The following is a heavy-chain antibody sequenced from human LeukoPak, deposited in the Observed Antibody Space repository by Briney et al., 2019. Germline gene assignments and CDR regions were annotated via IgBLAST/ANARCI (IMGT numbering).Heavy chain of an antibody. CDR2: IYYTGST. J-gene: IGHJ4*02. V-gene: IGHV4-61*01. Sequence: PSETLSLTCTVSGGSVSSGSYYWSWIRQPPGKGLEWIGNIYYTGSTNYNPSLKSRVTISVDTSKNQFSLKLSSVTAADTAVYYCARGPPGGDYFDYWGQGTLVTVSS. CDR3: ARGPPGGDYFDY. CDR1: GGSVSSGSYY. D-gene: IGHD4-17*01.